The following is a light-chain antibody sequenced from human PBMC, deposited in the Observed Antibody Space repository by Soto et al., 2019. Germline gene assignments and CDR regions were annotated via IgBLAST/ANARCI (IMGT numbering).Light chain of an antibody. V-gene: IGLV2-23*01. CDR2: EGS. Sequence: QSALTQPASVSGSPGQSITISCTGTSSDVGSYNLVSWYQQHPGKAPKLMIYEGSKRPSGVSNRFSGSKSGNTASLTISGLQAEDEADYYCCSYAGSFSPDVFGTGTKVTVL. J-gene: IGLJ1*01. CDR1: SSDVGSYNL. CDR3: CSYAGSFSPDV.